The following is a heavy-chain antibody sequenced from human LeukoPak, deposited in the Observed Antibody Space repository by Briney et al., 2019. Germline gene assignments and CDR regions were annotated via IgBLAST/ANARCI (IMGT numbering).Heavy chain of an antibody. CDR2: IYYSGST. V-gene: IGHV4-39*07. CDR3: AREPYPVSDYYDSSGYYGYYFDY. CDR1: GGSISSSSYY. D-gene: IGHD3-22*01. Sequence: SETLSLTCTVSGGSISSSSYYWGWIRQPPGKGLEWIGSIYYSGSTYYNPSLKSRVTISVDASKNQLSLKLSSVTAADTAVYYSAREPYPVSDYYDSSGYYGYYFDYWGQGTLVTVSS. J-gene: IGHJ4*02.